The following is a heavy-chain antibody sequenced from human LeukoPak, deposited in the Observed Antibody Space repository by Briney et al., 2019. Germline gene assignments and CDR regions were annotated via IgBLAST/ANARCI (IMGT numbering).Heavy chain of an antibody. V-gene: IGHV4-4*09. CDR3: ARDSGNSPFDY. J-gene: IGHJ4*02. D-gene: IGHD4-23*01. CDR2: ISISGSS. CDR1: VGSINSYY. Sequence: PETLSLTCTVSVGSINSYYWSWGRHPPGEGVAYIGYISISGSSTYNPSLTSPVTISVHPSKTQFSLKLSSVTAADTAVYYCARDSGNSPFDYWGQGTLVTVSS.